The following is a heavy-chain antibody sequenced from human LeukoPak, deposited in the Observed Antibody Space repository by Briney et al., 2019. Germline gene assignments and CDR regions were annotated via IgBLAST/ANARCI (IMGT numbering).Heavy chain of an antibody. CDR1: GYSFTSYW. V-gene: IGHV5-10-1*01. CDR3: ARRNRYTWYSFDY. J-gene: IGHJ4*02. CDR2: IDPSDSYT. Sequence: GESLKISCKGSGYSFTSYWISWVRQMPGKGLEWMGRIDPSDSYTNYSPSFQGHVTISVDKSVSTAFLQWSSLKASDTAMYYCARRNRYTWYSFDYWGQGTLVTVSS. D-gene: IGHD6-13*01.